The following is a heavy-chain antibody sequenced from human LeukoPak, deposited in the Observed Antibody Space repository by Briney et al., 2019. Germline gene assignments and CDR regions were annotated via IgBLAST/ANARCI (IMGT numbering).Heavy chain of an antibody. V-gene: IGHV3-66*01. Sequence: GGSLRLSCAAAGFTVSSNYMSWVRQAPGKGLEWVSVIYSGGSTYYADSVKGRFTISRDNSKDTVYLQMNSLSVEDTAVYYCARDIGGTVEVATMTYWGQGTLVTVSS. J-gene: IGHJ4*02. CDR1: GFTVSSNY. CDR3: ARDIGGTVEVATMTY. CDR2: IYSGGST. D-gene: IGHD5-24*01.